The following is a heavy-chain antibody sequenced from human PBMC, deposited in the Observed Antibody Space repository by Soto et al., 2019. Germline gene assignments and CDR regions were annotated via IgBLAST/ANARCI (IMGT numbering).Heavy chain of an antibody. Sequence: ASVKVSCKASGYTFTSYAMHWVRQAPGQRLEWMGWINADNGNTKYSQKFQDRVTITRDTSASTAYMELSSLRSEDTAVYYCARGKDVIITQFDYWGQGTLVTVS. CDR1: GYTFTSYA. CDR2: INADNGNT. CDR3: ARGKDVIITQFDY. J-gene: IGHJ4*02. V-gene: IGHV1-3*01. D-gene: IGHD3-22*01.